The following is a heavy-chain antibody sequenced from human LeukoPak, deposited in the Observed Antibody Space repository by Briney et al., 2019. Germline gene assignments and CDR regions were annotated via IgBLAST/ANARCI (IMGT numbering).Heavy chain of an antibody. CDR1: GGSINSGSDY. CDR2: IYTTGTT. Sequence: SETLSLTCTVSGGSINSGSDYWTWIRQPAGKGLEWIGRIYTTGTTTYNPSLESRATISRDTSNNRFSLKLSSVTAADTAVYYCARGSWDLSRVIPVRNAFHIWGPGTIVTVSS. V-gene: IGHV4-61*02. CDR3: ARGSWDLSRVIPVRNAFHI. J-gene: IGHJ3*02. D-gene: IGHD1-26*01.